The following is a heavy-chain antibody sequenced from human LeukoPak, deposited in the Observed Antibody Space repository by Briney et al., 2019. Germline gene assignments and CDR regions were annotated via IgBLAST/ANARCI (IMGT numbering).Heavy chain of an antibody. Sequence: PSETLSLTCTVSGGSISSYYWSWIRQPPGKGLEWIGYIYYSGSTNYNPSLKSRVTISVDTSKNQFSLKLSSVTAADTAVYYCARVEGYCSSTSCPLWAFDIWGQGTMVTVSS. V-gene: IGHV4-59*01. J-gene: IGHJ3*02. CDR2: IYYSGST. CDR1: GGSISSYY. CDR3: ARVEGYCSSTSCPLWAFDI. D-gene: IGHD2-2*01.